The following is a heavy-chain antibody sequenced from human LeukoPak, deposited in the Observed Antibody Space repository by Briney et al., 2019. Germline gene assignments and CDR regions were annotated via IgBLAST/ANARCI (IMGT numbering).Heavy chain of an antibody. CDR2: IYSGGST. CDR1: GFTVSSNY. CDR3: ARVRDSSGWFEDAFDI. J-gene: IGHJ3*02. Sequence: TGGSLRLSCAASGFTVSSNYMSWVRQAPGKGLEWVSVIYSGGSTYYADSVKGRFTISRDNSKNTLYLQINSLRAEDTAVYYCARVRDSSGWFEDAFDIWGQGTMVTVSS. V-gene: IGHV3-66*01. D-gene: IGHD6-19*01.